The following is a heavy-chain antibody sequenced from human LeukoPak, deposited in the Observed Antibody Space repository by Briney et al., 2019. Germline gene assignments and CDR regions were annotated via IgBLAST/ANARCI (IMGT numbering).Heavy chain of an antibody. CDR3: ARGYGDWFDP. J-gene: IGHJ5*02. CDR1: EFTFNSYW. D-gene: IGHD3-10*01. CDR2: INSDESRT. V-gene: IGHV3-74*01. Sequence: TGGSLRLSCAASEFTFNSYWMHWVRQPPGXXLVWVSRINSDESRTAYADSVKGRFSISRDNAKNTLYLQMNSLRAEDTAVYYCARGYGDWFDPWGQGTLVTVSS.